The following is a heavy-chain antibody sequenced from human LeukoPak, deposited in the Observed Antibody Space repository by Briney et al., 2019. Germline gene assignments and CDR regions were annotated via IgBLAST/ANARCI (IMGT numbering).Heavy chain of an antibody. CDR2: IYSGGSK. J-gene: IGHJ4*02. Sequence: GGSLRLSCAASGFTVSSNYMSWVRQAPGKGLEWVSVIYSGGSKYYADSVKGRFTISRDNSKNTLYLQMNSLRAEDTAVYYCASVRGQLWFGGHLDYWGQGTLVTVSS. V-gene: IGHV3-53*01. D-gene: IGHD3-10*01. CDR3: ASVRGQLWFGGHLDY. CDR1: GFTVSSNY.